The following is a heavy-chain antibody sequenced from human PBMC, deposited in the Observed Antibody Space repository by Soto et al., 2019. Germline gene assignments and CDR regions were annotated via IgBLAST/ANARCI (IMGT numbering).Heavy chain of an antibody. D-gene: IGHD5-12*01. CDR3: ASQVLGVSCYERYNWFDP. V-gene: IGHV4-31*03. Sequence: SSETLSLTCTVSGGSISSGGYYWSWIRQHPGKGLEWIGYIYYSGSTYYNPSLKSRVTISVDTSKNQFSLKLSSVTAADTAVYYCASQVLGVSCYERYNWFDPWGQGTLVTVSS. CDR2: IYYSGST. J-gene: IGHJ5*02. CDR1: GGSISSGGYY.